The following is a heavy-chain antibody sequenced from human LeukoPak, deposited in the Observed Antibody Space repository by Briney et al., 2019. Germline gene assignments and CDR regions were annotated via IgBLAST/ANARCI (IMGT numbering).Heavy chain of an antibody. D-gene: IGHD1-26*01. J-gene: IGHJ4*02. Sequence: PGGSLRLSCAASGFSFSSYWMHWVRQAPGKGLVWVARINSDGSTTNYADYVKGRFTISRDNAKNTLYLQMNSLRAEDTAVYYYARRSSGSPPYYFDSWGQGTLVTVSS. CDR1: GFSFSSYW. CDR3: ARRSSGSPPYYFDS. CDR2: INSDGSTT. V-gene: IGHV3-74*01.